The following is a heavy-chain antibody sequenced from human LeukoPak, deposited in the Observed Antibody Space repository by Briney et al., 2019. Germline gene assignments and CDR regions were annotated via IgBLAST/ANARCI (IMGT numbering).Heavy chain of an antibody. CDR1: GFTFSSYA. Sequence: GGSLRLSCAASGFTFSSYAMHWVRQAPGKGLEWVAVISYDGSNKYYADSVKGRFTISRDNSKNTLYLQMNSLRAEDTAVYYCARVGGIAAAGFDDWGQGTLVTVSS. CDR3: ARVGGIAAAGFDD. CDR2: ISYDGSNK. D-gene: IGHD6-13*01. V-gene: IGHV3-30-3*01. J-gene: IGHJ4*02.